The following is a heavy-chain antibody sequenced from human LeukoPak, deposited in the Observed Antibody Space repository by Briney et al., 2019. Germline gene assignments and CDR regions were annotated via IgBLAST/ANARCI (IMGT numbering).Heavy chain of an antibody. CDR2: MIPNTGYT. CDR1: GYTFTSYD. CDR3: ARSSAWAHFDY. V-gene: IGHV1-8*02. Sequence: ASVKVSCKASGYTFTSYDINWVRQATGQGLEWMGWMIPNTGYTGYAHQFQGRITMTRNKAISTAYMDLSSVNSEDTAIYYCARSSAWAHFDYWGQGTLVSVSS. J-gene: IGHJ4*02. D-gene: IGHD2-15*01.